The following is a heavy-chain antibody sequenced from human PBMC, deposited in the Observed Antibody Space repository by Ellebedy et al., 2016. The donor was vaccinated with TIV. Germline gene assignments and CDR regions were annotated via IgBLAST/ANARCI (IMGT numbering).Heavy chain of an antibody. V-gene: IGHV3-53*01. D-gene: IGHD4-23*01. CDR3: ARDAAGNGGKLDY. CDR2: IFSAADGGET. Sequence: GESLKISCAASGFTVTTNYMNWVRQAPGKGLEWVSVIFSAADGGETHYADSVQGRFTISRDSSKNTLYLQMNSLRAEDTAVYYFARDAAGNGGKLDYWGQGALVTVSS. J-gene: IGHJ4*02. CDR1: GFTVTTNY.